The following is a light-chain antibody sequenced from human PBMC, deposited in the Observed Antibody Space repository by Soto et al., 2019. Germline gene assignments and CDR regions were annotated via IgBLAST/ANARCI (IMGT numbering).Light chain of an antibody. Sequence: EIVMTQSPATLSVSPGERATLSCRASQSISNNLAWYQQKPGQSPRLLIYGASTRATGIPAKFSGSGSETEFTLTINSLQSEDFAIYYCQQYHNWPPFTFGPGTTVEIK. CDR3: QQYHNWPPFT. CDR1: QSISNN. V-gene: IGKV3-15*01. J-gene: IGKJ3*01. CDR2: GAS.